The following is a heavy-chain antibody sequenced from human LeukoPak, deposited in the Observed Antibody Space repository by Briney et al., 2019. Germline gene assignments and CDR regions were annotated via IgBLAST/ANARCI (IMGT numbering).Heavy chain of an antibody. V-gene: IGHV5-51*01. CDR3: ARHQADYDFWSGYYGRAFDI. CDR2: IYPGDSDT. D-gene: IGHD3-3*01. Sequence: GESLKISCKGSGYSFTSYWISWVRQMPGKGLEWMGIIYPGDSDTRYSPSFQGQVTISADKSSSTAYLQWSSLKASDTAMYYCARHQADYDFWSGYYGRAFDIWGQGTMVTVSS. J-gene: IGHJ3*02. CDR1: GYSFTSYW.